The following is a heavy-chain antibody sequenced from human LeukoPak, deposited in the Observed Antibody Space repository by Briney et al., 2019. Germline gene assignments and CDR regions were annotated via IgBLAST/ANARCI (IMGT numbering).Heavy chain of an antibody. V-gene: IGHV4-59*01. J-gene: IGHJ4*02. Sequence: SETLSLTCTVSGGSISSYYWSWIRQPPGKGLEWIGYIYYSGSTNYNSSLKSRVTISVDTSKNQFFLKLSSVTAADTAVYYCARGVHGYSGYDWSGYFDYWGQGTLVTVSS. CDR1: GGSISSYY. CDR2: IYYSGST. CDR3: ARGVHGYSGYDWSGYFDY. D-gene: IGHD5-12*01.